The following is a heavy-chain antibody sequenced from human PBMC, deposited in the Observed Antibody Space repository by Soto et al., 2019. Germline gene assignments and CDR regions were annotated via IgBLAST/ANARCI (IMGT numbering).Heavy chain of an antibody. V-gene: IGHV4-31*03. D-gene: IGHD4-17*01. Sequence: SETLSLTCTVSCGSITSGGYYWSWIRQHPGKGLEWIGYINYSGSTYYNPSLKSRVTISADTSKNHFSLKLNSVTAADTAVYYCARHITVTSPFDYWGQGTLVTVSS. CDR1: CGSITSGGYY. CDR2: INYSGST. CDR3: ARHITVTSPFDY. J-gene: IGHJ4*02.